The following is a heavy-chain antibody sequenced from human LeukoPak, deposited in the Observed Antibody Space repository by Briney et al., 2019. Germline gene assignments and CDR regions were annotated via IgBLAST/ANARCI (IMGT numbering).Heavy chain of an antibody. CDR3: TTDGVGVT. CDR1: GVGFTKSW. J-gene: IGHJ4*02. Sequence: PGGSLRLSWAASGVGFTKSWMSWVRQAPGKGLEWVGRIESNTDGGSTDYAVPVKGRFTISRDDSKNTLYLQMSSLTTEDTAVYYCTTDGVGVTWGQGTLVAVSS. D-gene: IGHD2-21*02. V-gene: IGHV3-15*04. CDR2: IESNTDGGST.